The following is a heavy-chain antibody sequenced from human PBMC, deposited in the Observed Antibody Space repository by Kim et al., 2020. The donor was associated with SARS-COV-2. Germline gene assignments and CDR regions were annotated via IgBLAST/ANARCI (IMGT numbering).Heavy chain of an antibody. V-gene: IGHV1-18*01. CDR1: GYTFTSYG. D-gene: IGHD1-20*01. CDR2: ISAYNGNT. Sequence: ASVKVSCKASGYTFTSYGISWVRQAPGQGLEWMGWISAYNGNTNYAQKLQGRVTMTTDTSTSTAYMELRSLRSDDTAVYYCAREQITQVAGTYYYYYGMDVWGQGTTVTVSS. CDR3: AREQITQVAGTYYYYYGMDV. J-gene: IGHJ6*02.